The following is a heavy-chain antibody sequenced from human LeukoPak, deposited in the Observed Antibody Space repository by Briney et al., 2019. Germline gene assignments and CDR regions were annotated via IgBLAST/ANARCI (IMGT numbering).Heavy chain of an antibody. CDR2: ISSSGSTK. CDR3: AREEGLDY. D-gene: IGHD5-12*01. V-gene: IGHV3-48*03. J-gene: IGHJ4*02. CDR1: GFGFSSYE. Sequence: GGSLRLSCAASGFGFSSYEMNWVRQAPGKGLEWVSYISSSGSTKEYADSVKGRFTISRDNAKNSLYLQMNSLRVEDTAVYYCAREEGLDYWGQGTLVTVSS.